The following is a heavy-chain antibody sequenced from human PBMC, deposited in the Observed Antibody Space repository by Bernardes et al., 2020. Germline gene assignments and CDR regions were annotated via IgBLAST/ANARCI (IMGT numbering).Heavy chain of an antibody. J-gene: IGHJ4*02. CDR1: GFTFSSYA. CDR3: ARRGITMIVVVIKDYYFDY. CDR2: LSGSGGCT. V-gene: IGHV3-23*01. D-gene: IGHD3-22*01. Sequence: GGALRLSCAASGFTFSSYALNWVPQAPGEGLELVSALSGSGGCTYYADSVKGRFTISRDNSKNTLYLQMNSLRAEDTAVYYCARRGITMIVVVIKDYYFDYWGQGTLVTVSS.